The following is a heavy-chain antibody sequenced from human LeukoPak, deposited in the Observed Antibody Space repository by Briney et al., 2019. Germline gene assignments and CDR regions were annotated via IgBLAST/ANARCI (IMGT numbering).Heavy chain of an antibody. CDR3: ARDPYTGSMFDL. V-gene: IGHV3-30-3*01. D-gene: IGHD1-1*01. CDR1: GXTFGSYA. J-gene: IGHJ5*02. Sequence: GGSLRLSCAASGXTFGSYAVHWVRQAPGKGLEWVAIISYDGSNKYYADSAKGRFTISRDNSKNTLYLHMNSLTAEDTAVYYCARDPYTGSMFDLWGHGTLVTVSS. CDR2: ISYDGSNK.